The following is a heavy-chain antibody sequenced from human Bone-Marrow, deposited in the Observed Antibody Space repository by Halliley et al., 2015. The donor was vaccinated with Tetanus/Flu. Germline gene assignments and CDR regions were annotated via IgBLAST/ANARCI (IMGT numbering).Heavy chain of an antibody. CDR3: ARDKDYDTSGYYFFDH. J-gene: IGHJ4*02. D-gene: IGHD3-22*01. Sequence: WIGYIYNSDPYYNPSLKSRVTISVDTSKNQVSLKLTSVSAADTAVYYCARDKDYDTSGYYFFDHRGQGALVTVSS. CDR2: IYNSDP. V-gene: IGHV4-31*02.